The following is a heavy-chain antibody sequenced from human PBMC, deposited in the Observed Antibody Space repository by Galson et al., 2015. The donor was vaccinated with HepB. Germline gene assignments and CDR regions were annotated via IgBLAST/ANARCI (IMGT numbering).Heavy chain of an antibody. D-gene: IGHD6-13*01. V-gene: IGHV6-1*01. CDR2: TYYRSKWQN. CDR1: GDSVSSNLFT. J-gene: IGHJ4*02. CDR3: ARGGGPYSSSRLGADY. Sequence: CAISGDSVSSNLFTWNWIRQSPSRGLEWLGRTYYRSKWQNDYAVSLTSRITINPDTSKNQFSLHLNSVTPEDTAVYYCARGGGPYSSSRLGADYWGQGTLVTVSS.